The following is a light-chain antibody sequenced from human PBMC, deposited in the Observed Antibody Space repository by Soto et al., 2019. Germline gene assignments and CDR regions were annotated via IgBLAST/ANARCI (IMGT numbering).Light chain of an antibody. CDR3: QYYDSSLSGYV. CDR1: SSNIGAGYD. CDR2: GNS. J-gene: IGLJ1*01. V-gene: IGLV1-40*01. Sequence: QSVLTQPPSVSGAPGQRVTISCTGSSSNIGAGYDVHWYQQLPGTAPKLLIYGNSNRPSGVPDRFSGSKSGTSASLAITGLQAEDEADYYCQYYDSSLSGYVFGTGXK.